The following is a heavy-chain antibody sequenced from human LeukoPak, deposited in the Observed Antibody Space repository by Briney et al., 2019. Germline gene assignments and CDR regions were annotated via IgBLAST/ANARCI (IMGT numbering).Heavy chain of an antibody. Sequence: ASVKVSCKASGYISTAYYMHWVRQAPGQGLEWMGWINPDSGGTNYAQKFQGRVTMTTDTSINTAYMELSRLRSDDTAVYYCARSTVNTMIVVVIDDYWGQGTLVTVSS. CDR1: GYISTAYY. V-gene: IGHV1-2*02. CDR2: INPDSGGT. D-gene: IGHD3-22*01. J-gene: IGHJ4*02. CDR3: ARSTVNTMIVVVIDDY.